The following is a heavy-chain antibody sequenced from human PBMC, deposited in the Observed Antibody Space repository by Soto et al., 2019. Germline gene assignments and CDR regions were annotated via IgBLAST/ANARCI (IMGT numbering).Heavy chain of an antibody. J-gene: IGHJ5*02. D-gene: IGHD5-18*01. CDR3: ARLVGLIVYTAMVLGNWFDP. CDR1: GGSISSSSYS. CDR2: IYYSGST. Sequence: SETLSLTRTVSGGSISSSSYSWGWIRQPPGKGLEWIGSIYYSGSTYYNPSLKSRVTISVDTAKNQFSLKLSAVTAADTAVYYCARLVGLIVYTAMVLGNWFDPWGQGTLVT. V-gene: IGHV4-39*01.